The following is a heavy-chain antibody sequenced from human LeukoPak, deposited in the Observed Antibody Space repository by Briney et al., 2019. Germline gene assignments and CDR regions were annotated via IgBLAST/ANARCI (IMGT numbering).Heavy chain of an antibody. CDR2: VYPGDSDT. J-gene: IGHJ4*02. V-gene: IGHV5-51*01. Sequence: GESLKISCKGSGYSFSSYWIAWVRQMPGKGLEWMGIVYPGDSDTRYSPSFQGQVTISADKSISTAYLQWSSLKASDTAMYYCSRFDSGGYYYGDYWGQGTLVTVSS. D-gene: IGHD3-22*01. CDR1: GYSFSSYW. CDR3: SRFDSGGYYYGDY.